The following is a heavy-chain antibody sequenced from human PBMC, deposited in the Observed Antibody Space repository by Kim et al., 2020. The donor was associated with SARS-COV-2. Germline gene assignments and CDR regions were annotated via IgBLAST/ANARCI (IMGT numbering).Heavy chain of an antibody. D-gene: IGHD3-3*01. CDR3: ARDGSGIYGDKRYFDY. V-gene: IGHV3-53*01. CDR2: IYSGGST. J-gene: IGHJ4*02. Sequence: GGSLRLSCAASGFTVSSNYMSWVRQAPGKGLEWVSVIYSGGSTYYADSVKGRFTISRDNSKNTLYLQMNSLRAEDTAVYYCARDGSGIYGDKRYFDYWGQGTLVTVSS. CDR1: GFTVSSNY.